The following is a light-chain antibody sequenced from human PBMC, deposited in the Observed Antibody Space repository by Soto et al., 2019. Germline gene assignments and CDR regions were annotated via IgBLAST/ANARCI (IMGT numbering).Light chain of an antibody. Sequence: DIQMTQSPSTLSASVGDRVIITCRASESISNWLAWYQQKPGKAPNLLIYKASSLKSGVPLRFSGSGSGTEFTLTINSLQPDDFATYYCQQYDTYWTFRQGPKVDIK. CDR1: ESISNW. V-gene: IGKV1-5*03. CDR2: KAS. J-gene: IGKJ1*01. CDR3: QQYDTYWT.